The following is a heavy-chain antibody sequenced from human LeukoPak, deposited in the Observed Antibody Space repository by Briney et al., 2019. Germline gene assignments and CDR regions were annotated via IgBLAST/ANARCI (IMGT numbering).Heavy chain of an antibody. CDR3: ATIGVDYVSFDN. Sequence: GGSLRLSCAASEFTVSSNYMSWVRQAPGKGLEWVSVIYSGGSTYYADSVKGRFTISRHNSKNTLYLQMNSLRGEDTAVYYCATIGVDYVSFDNWGQGTLVTVTS. CDR2: IYSGGST. CDR1: EFTVSSNY. V-gene: IGHV3-53*04. D-gene: IGHD4-17*01. J-gene: IGHJ4*02.